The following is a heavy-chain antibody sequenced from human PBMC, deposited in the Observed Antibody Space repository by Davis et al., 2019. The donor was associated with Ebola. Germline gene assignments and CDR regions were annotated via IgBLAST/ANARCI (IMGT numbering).Heavy chain of an antibody. Sequence: AASVKVSCKASGYTFTTYVMHWVRQAPGQRLEWMGWINAGNGNTKYSQKFQGRVTITRDTSANTAYMDLSSLRSEDTAMYYCARGQQWLAVDYWGQGTLVTVSS. J-gene: IGHJ4*02. CDR3: ARGQQWLAVDY. CDR1: GYTFTTYV. D-gene: IGHD6-19*01. V-gene: IGHV1-3*01. CDR2: INAGNGNT.